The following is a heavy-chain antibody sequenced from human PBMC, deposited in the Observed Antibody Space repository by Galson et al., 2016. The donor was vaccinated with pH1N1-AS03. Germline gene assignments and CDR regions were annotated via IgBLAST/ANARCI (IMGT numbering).Heavy chain of an antibody. CDR1: GGSISSHY. CDR3: ARHDYGDYVGWFDP. Sequence: SETLSLTCTVSGGSISSHYWNWIRQPPGKGLEWIGYINYSGSTNYNPSLKSRVTISVDTSKNQFSLNLSSVTAADTAVYYCARHDYGDYVGWFDPWGQGTLVTVSS. J-gene: IGHJ5*02. D-gene: IGHD4-17*01. V-gene: IGHV4-59*11. CDR2: INYSGST.